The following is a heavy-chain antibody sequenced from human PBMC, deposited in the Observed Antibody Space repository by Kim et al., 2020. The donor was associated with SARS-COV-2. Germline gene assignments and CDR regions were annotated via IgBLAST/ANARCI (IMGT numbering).Heavy chain of an antibody. Sequence: GGSLRLSCAASGFTFSNYWIHWVRQAPGKGLVWVSRINSDGSSAVYAGSVKGRFTTSRDNARNAVYLEMNSLRAEDTAVYYCAGAKDYYHSSGYQEFHYFYALDVWGQGATVTVSS. CDR2: INSDGSSA. D-gene: IGHD3-22*01. J-gene: IGHJ6*02. CDR3: AGAKDYYHSSGYQEFHYFYALDV. V-gene: IGHV3-74*01. CDR1: GFTFSNYW.